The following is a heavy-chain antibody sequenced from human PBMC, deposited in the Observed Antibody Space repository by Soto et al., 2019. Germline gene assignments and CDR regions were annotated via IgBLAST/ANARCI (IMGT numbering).Heavy chain of an antibody. CDR3: AIDFFFFCNGAHPALIYTLSRHDS. Sequence: RGSLRHSYTGSGVTFRTYGMLWFRQAPGKGLEWVAVIWYDGSNKYYADSVRGRFTISRDNSKNTLYLQMNSLRAEHTAVYYCAIDFFFFCNGAHPALIYTLSRHDS. CDR2: IWYDGSNK. CDR1: GVTFRTYG. V-gene: IGHV3-33*01. D-gene: IGHD2-15*01. J-gene: IGHJ5*01.